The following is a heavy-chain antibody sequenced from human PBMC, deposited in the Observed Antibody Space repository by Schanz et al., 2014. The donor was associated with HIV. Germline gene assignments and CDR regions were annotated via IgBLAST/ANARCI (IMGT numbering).Heavy chain of an antibody. CDR2: ISSGGTTI. J-gene: IGHJ4*02. D-gene: IGHD2-15*01. CDR3: EKDLLSRYCSGGSCYSSY. Sequence: QVQLVESGGGLVKAGGSLRLSCAASGFTFSDYYMNWIRQAPGKGLEWVSYISSGGTTIYYADSVKGRFTVSRDNAKNSLYLQMKSLRAEDTAVYYCEKDLLSRYCSGGSCYSSYWGQGTLVTVSS. V-gene: IGHV3-11*01. CDR1: GFTFSDYY.